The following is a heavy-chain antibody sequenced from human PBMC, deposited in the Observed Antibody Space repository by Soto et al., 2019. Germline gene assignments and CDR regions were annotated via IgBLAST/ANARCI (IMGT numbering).Heavy chain of an antibody. CDR1: GYTFTSNA. D-gene: IGHD3-22*01. CDR2: INTGNGNT. Sequence: QVQLVQSGAEVKKPGASVKVSCKASGYTFTSNAMHWVRQAPGQRLEWMGWINTGNGNTKYSQKFQGRVTITRDTXATTTYMELSSLRSEDTAVYYCAREGYDSSGYPLAYWGQGTLVTGSS. CDR3: AREGYDSSGYPLAY. J-gene: IGHJ4*02. V-gene: IGHV1-3*04.